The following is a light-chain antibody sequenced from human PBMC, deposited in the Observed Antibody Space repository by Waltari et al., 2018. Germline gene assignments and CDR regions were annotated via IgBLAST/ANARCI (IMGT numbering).Light chain of an antibody. CDR2: GAS. Sequence: DIQMTQSPSSVSASVGDRVTFTCWASQSISSWLAWYQQKPGKAPNLLIYGASNLQSGVPSRFSGSGSGTDFTLTISSLQPEDFATYYCQQANSFPLFGGGTKVEIK. V-gene: IGKV1-12*01. CDR1: QSISSW. CDR3: QQANSFPL. J-gene: IGKJ4*01.